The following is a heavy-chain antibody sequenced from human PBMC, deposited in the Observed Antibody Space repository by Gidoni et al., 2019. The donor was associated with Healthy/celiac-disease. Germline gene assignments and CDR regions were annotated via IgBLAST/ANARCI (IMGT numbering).Heavy chain of an antibody. Sequence: QVQLQESGPGLVKPSQTPSVTFTVTDRPISSGSYYWSWIRQPAGKGLEWIGRIYTSGSTNYNPSLKRRVTISVDTSKNQFSLKLSSVTAADTAVYYCAREDSSGWYGYFDYWGQGTLVTVSS. D-gene: IGHD6-19*01. J-gene: IGHJ4*02. V-gene: IGHV4-61*02. CDR2: IYTSGST. CDR3: AREDSSGWYGYFDY. CDR1: DRPISSGSYY.